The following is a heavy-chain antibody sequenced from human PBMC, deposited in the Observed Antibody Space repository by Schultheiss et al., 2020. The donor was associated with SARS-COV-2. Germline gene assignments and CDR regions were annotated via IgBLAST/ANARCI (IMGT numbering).Heavy chain of an antibody. V-gene: IGHV3-21*04. CDR1: GFTFSSYS. D-gene: IGHD1-26*01. Sequence: GESLKISCAASGFTFSSYSMNWVRQAPGKGLEWVSSISSSSSYIYYADSVKGRFTISRDNAKNSLYLQMNSLRAEDTAVYYCGGGTSGSYSYYYYYGMDVWGQGTTVTVSS. CDR2: ISSSSSYI. J-gene: IGHJ6*02. CDR3: GGGTSGSYSYYYYYGMDV.